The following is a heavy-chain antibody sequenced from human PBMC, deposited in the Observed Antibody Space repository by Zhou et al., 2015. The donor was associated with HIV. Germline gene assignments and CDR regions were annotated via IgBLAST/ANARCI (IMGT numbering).Heavy chain of an antibody. V-gene: IGHV1-69*01. CDR2: IIPIFGTA. CDR3: ARGGYDILTRGYYYYYMDV. D-gene: IGHD3-9*01. Sequence: QVQLVQSGAEVKKPGSSVKVSCKASGGTFSSYAISWVRQAPGQGLEWMGGIIPIFGTANYAQKFQGRVTITADESTSTAYMELSSLRSEDTAVYYCARGGYDILTRGYYYYYMDVWGKGTTVTVSS. J-gene: IGHJ6*03. CDR1: GGTFSSYA.